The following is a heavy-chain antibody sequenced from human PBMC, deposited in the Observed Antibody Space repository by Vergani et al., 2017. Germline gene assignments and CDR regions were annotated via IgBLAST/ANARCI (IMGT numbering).Heavy chain of an antibody. D-gene: IGHD1-7*01. CDR3: ARVPANNWNYVVFNRYFDY. CDR2: IYYSGST. V-gene: IGHV4-31*03. CDR1: GGSISSGGYY. Sequence: QVQLQESGPGLVKPSQTLSLTCTVSGGSISSGGYYWSWIRQHPGKGLEWIEYIYYSGSTYYNPSLKSRVTISVDTSKNQFSLKLSSVTAADTAVYYCARVPANNWNYVVFNRYFDYWGQGTLVTVSS. J-gene: IGHJ4*02.